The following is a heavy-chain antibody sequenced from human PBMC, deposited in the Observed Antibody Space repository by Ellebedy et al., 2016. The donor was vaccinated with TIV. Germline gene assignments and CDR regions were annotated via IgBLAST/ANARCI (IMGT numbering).Heavy chain of an antibody. CDR3: AKEAATGGRYFDN. Sequence: GESLKISCAASGFTFSSYWMHWVRQAPGKGLVWVSRINGDGITHYADSVKGRFTIPRDHSKNALYLQMNSLRSDDTAVYYCAKEAATGGRYFDNWGKGTLVTVSA. CDR2: INGDGIT. CDR1: GFTFSSYW. D-gene: IGHD6-13*01. J-gene: IGHJ4*02. V-gene: IGHV3-74*01.